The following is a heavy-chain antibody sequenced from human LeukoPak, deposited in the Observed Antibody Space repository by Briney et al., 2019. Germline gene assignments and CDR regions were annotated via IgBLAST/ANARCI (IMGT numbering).Heavy chain of an antibody. D-gene: IGHD2-15*01. CDR1: GGSFSGYY. CDR2: INHSGST. J-gene: IGHJ4*02. CDR3: ARGRIRRGSRFDY. Sequence: KSSETLSLTCAVYGGSFSGYYWSWIRQPPGQGLGWIGEINHSGSTNYNPSLKSRVTISVDTSKNQFSLTLSSVTAADTAVYYCARGRIRRGSRFDYWGQGTLVTVSS. V-gene: IGHV4-34*01.